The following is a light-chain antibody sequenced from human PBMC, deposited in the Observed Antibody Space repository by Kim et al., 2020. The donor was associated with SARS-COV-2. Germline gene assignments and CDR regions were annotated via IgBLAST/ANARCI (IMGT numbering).Light chain of an antibody. CDR1: QSVSSNY. CDR2: GAS. J-gene: IGKJ3*01. V-gene: IGKV3-20*01. CDR3: QQYSRSPLFT. Sequence: EIVLTQSPGTLSLSTGERATLSCRTSQSVSSNYLAWYQQKPGQAPRLLIYGASSRATGIPDRFSGSGSGTDFTLTITRLEPEDFAVYFCQQYSRSPLFTFGPGTKVDIK.